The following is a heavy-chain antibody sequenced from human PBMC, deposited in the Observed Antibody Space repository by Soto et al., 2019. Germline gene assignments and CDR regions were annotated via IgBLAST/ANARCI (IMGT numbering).Heavy chain of an antibody. CDR1: GYTFTSYG. D-gene: IGHD2-21*02. V-gene: IGHV1-18*04. CDR2: ISAYNGNT. J-gene: IGHJ4*02. CDR3: ARDTHESPTYCGGDCYFDY. Sequence: WASVKVSCKASGYTFTSYGISWVRQAPGQGLEWMGWISAYNGNTNYAQKLQGRVTMTTDTSTSTAYMELRSLRSDDTAVYYCARDTHESPTYCGGDCYFDYWGQGTLVTVSS.